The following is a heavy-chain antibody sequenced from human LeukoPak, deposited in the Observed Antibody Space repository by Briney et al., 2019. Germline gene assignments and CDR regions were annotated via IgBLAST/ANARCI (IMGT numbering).Heavy chain of an antibody. CDR1: GFTFSSYS. CDR2: ISSSSSTI. J-gene: IGHJ4*02. CDR3: ASDAAADRVDY. V-gene: IGHV3-48*01. D-gene: IGHD6-13*01. Sequence: GGSLRLSCAAPGFTFSSYSMNWVRQAPGKGLEWVSYISSSSSTIYYADSVKGRFTISRDNAKNSLYLQMNSLRAEDTAVYYCASDAAADRVDYWGQGTLVTVSS.